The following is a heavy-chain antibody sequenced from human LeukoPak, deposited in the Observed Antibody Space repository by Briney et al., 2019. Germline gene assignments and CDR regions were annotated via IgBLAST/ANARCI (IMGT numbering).Heavy chain of an antibody. CDR3: VKDRWVDY. CDR2: ISSDGGST. Sequence: GGSLRLSCSVSGFTISSYAMHWVRQAPGKGLEYVSSISSDGGSTFYADSVKGRFTISRDNSKNTLSLQMSSLRTEGTAVYYCVKDRWVDYWGQGTLVTVSS. J-gene: IGHJ4*02. CDR1: GFTISSYA. D-gene: IGHD4-23*01. V-gene: IGHV3-64D*06.